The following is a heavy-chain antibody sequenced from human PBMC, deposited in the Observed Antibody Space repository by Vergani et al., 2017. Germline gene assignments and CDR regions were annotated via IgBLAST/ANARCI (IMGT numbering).Heavy chain of an antibody. J-gene: IGHJ4*02. CDR3: AKEWCGSGSYYNAPPDY. CDR1: GFTFDDYT. Sequence: EVQLVESGGVVVQPGGSLRLSCAASGFTFDDYTMHWVRQAPGKGLEWVSLISWDGGSTYYADSVKGRFTISRDNSKNSLYLQMNSLRTEDTALYYCAKEWCGSGSYYNAPPDYWGQGTLVTVSS. CDR2: ISWDGGST. D-gene: IGHD3-10*01. V-gene: IGHV3-43*01.